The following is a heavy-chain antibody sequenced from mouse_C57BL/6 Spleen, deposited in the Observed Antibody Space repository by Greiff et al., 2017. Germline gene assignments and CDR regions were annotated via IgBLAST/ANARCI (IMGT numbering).Heavy chain of an antibody. J-gene: IGHJ2*01. Sequence: EVQLVESGPGLVKPSQSLSLTCSVTGYSITSGYYWNWIRQFPGNKLEWMGYISYDGSNNYNPSLKNRISITRDTSKNQFFLKLNSVTTEDTATYYCARGRSRYFDDWGQGTTLTVSS. CDR2: ISYDGSN. CDR1: GYSITSGYY. V-gene: IGHV3-6*01. CDR3: ARGRSRYFDD.